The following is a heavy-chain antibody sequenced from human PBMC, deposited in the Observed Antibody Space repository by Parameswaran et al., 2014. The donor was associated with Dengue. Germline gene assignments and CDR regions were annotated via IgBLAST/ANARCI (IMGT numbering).Heavy chain of an antibody. Sequence: WIRQPPGKGLQWVAVISYDGSNKFYADSLWGRFTISRDNSKSSLYLQVSSLRPEDTAVYYCARGGGFHGGYTGLDYYFAMDVWGQGTTVTVSS. J-gene: IGHJ6*02. CDR2: ISYDGSNK. CDR3: ARGGGFHGGYTGLDYYFAMDV. D-gene: IGHD4-23*01. V-gene: IGHV3-30-3*01.